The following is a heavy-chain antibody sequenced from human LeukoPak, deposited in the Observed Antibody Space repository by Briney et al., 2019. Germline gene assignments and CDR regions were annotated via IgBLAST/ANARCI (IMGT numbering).Heavy chain of an antibody. V-gene: IGHV3-21*04. CDR2: ISSSSSYI. Sequence: PGGSLRLSCAASGFTFSGYTMNWVRQAPGKGLEWVSSISSSSSYIYYADSVKGRFTISRDNAKNSLYLQMNSLRAEDTAVYYCAREVYVLWFGELSHYYYYYYMDVWGKGTTVTISS. CDR3: AREVYVLWFGELSHYYYYYYMDV. D-gene: IGHD3-10*01. CDR1: GFTFSGYT. J-gene: IGHJ6*03.